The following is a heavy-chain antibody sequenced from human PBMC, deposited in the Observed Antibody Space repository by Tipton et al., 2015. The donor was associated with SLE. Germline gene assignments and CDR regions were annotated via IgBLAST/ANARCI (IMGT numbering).Heavy chain of an antibody. Sequence: TLSLTCTVSGGSIRSGNHYWSWIRQPAGKGLEWIGRMFRSGGTNYNPSLKSRVTISLDRSKNQFSLNLYSATAADTAVYYCATGYGDDDFYYYYYMDVWGKGITVTVSS. J-gene: IGHJ6*03. CDR1: GGSIRSGNHY. D-gene: IGHD4-17*01. CDR2: MFRSGGT. V-gene: IGHV4-61*02. CDR3: ATGYGDDDFYYYYYMDV.